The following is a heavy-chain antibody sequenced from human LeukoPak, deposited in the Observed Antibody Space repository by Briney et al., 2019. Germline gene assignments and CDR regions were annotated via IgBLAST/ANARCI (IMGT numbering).Heavy chain of an antibody. J-gene: IGHJ4*02. Sequence: GSLRLSCAASGFSFSNYGMHWVRQAPGKGLEWVANIKQDGSEKYYVDSVKGRFTISRDNAKNSLYLQMNSLRAEDTAVYYCARVRRGTFDYWGQGTLVTVSS. CDR1: GFSFSNYG. CDR3: ARVRRGTFDY. V-gene: IGHV3-7*01. D-gene: IGHD3-16*01. CDR2: IKQDGSEK.